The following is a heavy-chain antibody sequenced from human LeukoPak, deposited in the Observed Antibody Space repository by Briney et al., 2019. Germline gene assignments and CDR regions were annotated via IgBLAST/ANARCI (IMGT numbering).Heavy chain of an antibody. CDR3: ARGPAVLLWFGELYYFDY. CDR1: GYTFTSYY. J-gene: IGHJ4*02. D-gene: IGHD3-10*01. V-gene: IGHV1-2*04. CDR2: TNPNSGGT. Sequence: ASLKVSCKASGYTFTSYYMHWVRQAPGQGLEWMGWTNPNSGGTNYAQKFQGWVTMTRDTSISTAYMELSRLRSDDTAVYYCARGPAVLLWFGELYYFDYWGQGTLVTVSS.